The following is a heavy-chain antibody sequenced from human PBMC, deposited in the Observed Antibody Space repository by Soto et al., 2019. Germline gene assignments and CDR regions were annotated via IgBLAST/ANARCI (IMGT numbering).Heavy chain of an antibody. D-gene: IGHD3-3*01. V-gene: IGHV4-34*01. J-gene: IGHJ6*02. CDR3: ARGLDYDFWSGYYYYYGMDV. CDR1: GGSFSGYY. CDR2: INHSGST. Sequence: QVQLQQWGAGLLKPSETLSLTCAVYGGSFSGYYWSWIRQPPGKGLEWIGEINHSGSTNYNPSLKSRVTISVDTSKNQFSLQLSSVTAADTAVYYCARGLDYDFWSGYYYYYGMDVWGQGTTVTVSS.